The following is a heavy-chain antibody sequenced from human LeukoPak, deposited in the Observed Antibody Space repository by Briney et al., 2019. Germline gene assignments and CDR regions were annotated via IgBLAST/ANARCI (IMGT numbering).Heavy chain of an antibody. D-gene: IGHD5-24*01. CDR1: GGTFSSYA. J-gene: IGHJ4*02. CDR3: ATILEMATITTVY. Sequence: ASXKVSCKASGGTFSSYAISWVRQAPGQGLEWMGGIIPIFGTANYAQKFQGRVTITADESTSTAYMELSSLRSEDTAVYYCATILEMATITTVYWGQGTLVTVSS. V-gene: IGHV1-69*13. CDR2: IIPIFGTA.